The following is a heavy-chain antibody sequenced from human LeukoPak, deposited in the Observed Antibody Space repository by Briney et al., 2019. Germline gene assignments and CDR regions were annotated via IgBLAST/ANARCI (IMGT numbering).Heavy chain of an antibody. Sequence: GGSLRLSCAASGFSLSNYWMNWVRQAPGKGLEWVANIKQDGSEKNYVDSVKGRFSISRDNAKNSLILQMNSLRDEDTAVYYCARDEVVVAAQDYWGQGTLVTVSS. V-gene: IGHV3-7*01. J-gene: IGHJ4*02. D-gene: IGHD2-15*01. CDR1: GFSLSNYW. CDR3: ARDEVVVAAQDY. CDR2: IKQDGSEK.